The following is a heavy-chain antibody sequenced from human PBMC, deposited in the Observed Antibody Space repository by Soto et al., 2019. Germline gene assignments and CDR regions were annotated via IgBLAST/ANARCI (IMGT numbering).Heavy chain of an antibody. V-gene: IGHV4-39*01. Sequence: SETLSLTCTVSGGSISSSSYYWGWIRQPPGKGLEWIGSIYYSGSTYYNPSLKSRVTISVDTSKNQFSLKLSSVTAADTAVYYCASTGPVLNNWFDPWGQGTLVTVSS. CDR2: IYYSGST. CDR3: ASTGPVLNNWFDP. D-gene: IGHD6-19*01. J-gene: IGHJ5*02. CDR1: GGSISSSSYY.